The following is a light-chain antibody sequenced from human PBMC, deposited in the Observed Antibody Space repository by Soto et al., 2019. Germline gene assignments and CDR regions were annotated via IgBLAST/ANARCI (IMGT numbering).Light chain of an antibody. CDR2: DAS. Sequence: DIQVTQSPSTLSASVGDRVTITCRATQNINNWLAWYQQKPGKPPKLLTYDASNLENGVPSRFSGSGSGTEFALTISSLQPDDFGTFYCQQYNTYLLTFGGGTKVEIK. CDR3: QQYNTYLLT. CDR1: QNINNW. J-gene: IGKJ4*01. V-gene: IGKV1-5*01.